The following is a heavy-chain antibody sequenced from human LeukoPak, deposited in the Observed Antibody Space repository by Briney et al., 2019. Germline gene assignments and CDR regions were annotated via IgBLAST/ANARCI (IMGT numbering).Heavy chain of an antibody. J-gene: IGHJ4*02. CDR1: GGSISSSSYY. CDR3: ARDGIPLDY. Sequence: SETLSLTCTVSGGSISSSSYYWGWIRQPPGKGLEWIGSIYYSGSTYYNPSLKSRVTISVDTSKNQFSLKLGSVTAADTAVYYCARDGIPLDYWGQGTLVTVSS. CDR2: IYYSGST. D-gene: IGHD2-21*01. V-gene: IGHV4-39*07.